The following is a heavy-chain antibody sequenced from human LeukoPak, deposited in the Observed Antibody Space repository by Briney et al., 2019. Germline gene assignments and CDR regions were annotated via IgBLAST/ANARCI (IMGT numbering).Heavy chain of an antibody. D-gene: IGHD3-22*01. V-gene: IGHV4-4*07. CDR3: ARSGQYDSSGYYPDY. Sequence: SETLSLTCTVSGGSISSYYWSWIRQPAGKGLEWIGRIYTSGSTNYNPSLKSRVTMSVDTSKNQFSLKLSSVTATDTAVYYCARSGQYDSSGYYPDYWGQGTLVTVSS. CDR2: IYTSGST. CDR1: GGSISSYY. J-gene: IGHJ4*02.